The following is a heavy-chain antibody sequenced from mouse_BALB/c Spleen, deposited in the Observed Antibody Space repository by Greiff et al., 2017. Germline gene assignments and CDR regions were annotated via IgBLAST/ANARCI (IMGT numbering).Heavy chain of an antibody. V-gene: IGHV1S126*01. Sequence: QVQLKQSGPQLVRPGASVKISCKASGYSFTSYWMHWVKQRPGQGLEWIGMIDPSDSETRLNQKFKDKATLTVDKSSSTAYMQLSSPTSEDSAVYYCARLYYGSGYDYWGQGTTLTVSS. CDR2: IDPSDSET. CDR3: ARLYYGSGYDY. CDR1: GYSFTSYW. D-gene: IGHD1-1*01. J-gene: IGHJ2*01.